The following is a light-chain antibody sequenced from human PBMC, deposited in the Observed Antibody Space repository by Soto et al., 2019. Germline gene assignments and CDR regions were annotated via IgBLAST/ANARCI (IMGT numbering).Light chain of an antibody. CDR1: SSNIGRGYD. J-gene: IGLJ3*02. V-gene: IGLV1-40*01. CDR2: GDN. Sequence: QSVLTQPLSVSGAPGQRVTISCTGSSSNIGRGYDVHWYQQVPGSAPRLLLSGDNTRPSGVPDRFSGSRSGTSASLAITGLQAEDEADYYCQTFDSSLTISWVFGGGTKVTVL. CDR3: QTFDSSLTISWV.